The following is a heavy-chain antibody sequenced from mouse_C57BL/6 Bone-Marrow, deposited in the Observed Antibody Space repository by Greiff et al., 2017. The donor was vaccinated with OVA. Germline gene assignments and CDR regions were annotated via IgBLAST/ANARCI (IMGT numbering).Heavy chain of an antibody. CDR1: GFNITDDY. CDR3: TKGYSNYFAWFAY. D-gene: IGHD2-5*01. CDR2: IDPENGDT. Sequence: VQLQQSGAELVRPGASVKLSCTASGFNITDDYMHWVKQRPEQGLEWIGWIDPENGDTEYASKFQGKATITADTSSNTAYLQLSSLTSEDTAVYYCTKGYSNYFAWFAYWGKGTLVTVSA. V-gene: IGHV14-4*01. J-gene: IGHJ3*01.